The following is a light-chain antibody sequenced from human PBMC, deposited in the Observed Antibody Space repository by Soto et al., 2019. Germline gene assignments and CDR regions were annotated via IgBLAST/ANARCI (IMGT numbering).Light chain of an antibody. V-gene: IGKV1-39*01. J-gene: IGKJ5*01. CDR3: QQDYSTLAT. CDR2: AAS. Sequence: IQMSQTPSSLSASVGDRVTITCRAAESISRHLNWYQQKPGRAPDLLIYAASTLQNGVPSRFTGSGSGTEFTLTITGLQLEDFAPYYCQQDYSTLATFGQGTRPEIK. CDR1: ESISRH.